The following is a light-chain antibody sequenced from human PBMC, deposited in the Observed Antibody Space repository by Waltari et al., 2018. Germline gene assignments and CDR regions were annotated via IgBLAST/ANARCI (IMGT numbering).Light chain of an antibody. CDR1: SSALGGYNY. J-gene: IGLJ3*02. V-gene: IGLV2-14*03. CDR3: NSHTSSNTWV. CDR2: DVS. Sequence: QSALTQPASVSGFPGQSITISCTGPSSALGGYNYVSWFQHHPGKAPKVVIYDVSERPSGVSNRFSGSKSGNTASLTISGLQTEDEADYYCNSHTSSNTWVFGGGTKLTVL.